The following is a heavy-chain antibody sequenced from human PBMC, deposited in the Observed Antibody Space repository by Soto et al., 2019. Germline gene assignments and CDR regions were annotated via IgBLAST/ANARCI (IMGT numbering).Heavy chain of an antibody. J-gene: IGHJ4*02. CDR2: IYHSGTT. V-gene: IGHV4-4*02. CDR3: AFPATADFDY. D-gene: IGHD6-13*01. Sequence: QVQLQESGPGLVKPSGTLSLTCAVSGGSISSTNWWTWVRQSPGRGLEWIGEIYHSGTTNYSPSLKSRVNIAVDMSTNHLSLTLISVTAADKAVYYCAFPATADFDYWGKGILVTVSS. CDR1: GGSISSTNW.